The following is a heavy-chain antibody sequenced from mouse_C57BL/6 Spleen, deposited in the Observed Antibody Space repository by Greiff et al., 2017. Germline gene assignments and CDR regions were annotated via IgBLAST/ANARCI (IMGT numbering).Heavy chain of an antibody. Sequence: VQLQQPGAELVMPGASVKLSCKASGYTFTSYWMHWVKQRPGQGLEWIGEIDPSDSYTNYNQKFKGKSTLTVDKSSSTAYMQLSILTSEDSAVYYWARRRASGAMDYWGQGTSVTVSS. CDR3: ARRRASGAMDY. V-gene: IGHV1-69*01. CDR1: GYTFTSYW. D-gene: IGHD3-1*01. J-gene: IGHJ4*01. CDR2: IDPSDSYT.